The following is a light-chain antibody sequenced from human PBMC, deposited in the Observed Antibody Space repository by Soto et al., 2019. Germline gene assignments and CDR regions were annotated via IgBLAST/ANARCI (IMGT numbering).Light chain of an antibody. CDR2: EVN. V-gene: IGLV2-14*01. J-gene: IGLJ1*01. CDR3: SSFSSGTTLFV. CDR1: NSDIGDWNY. Sequence: QSALTQPASVSGSPGQSITISCTGANSDIGDWNYVSWYQQYPGKAPKVIIYEVNYRPSGVSYRFPGSKSGNTASLNISGLQAEDEADYYCSSFSSGTTLFVFGGGTKVTVL.